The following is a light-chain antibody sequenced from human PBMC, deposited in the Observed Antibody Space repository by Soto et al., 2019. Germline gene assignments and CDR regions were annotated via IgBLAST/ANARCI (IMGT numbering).Light chain of an antibody. CDR2: WAS. Sequence: DIAMTQSPDSLSVSLGERATINCRASRSLLHSSNNENHLAWYQQKPAQPPKLLIYWASTRESGVPDRFTGSGSETDFSLTIRGLQAEDVAVYYCHQYYSIPLTFGGGTKVELK. J-gene: IGKJ4*01. CDR1: RSLLHSSNNENH. CDR3: HQYYSIPLT. V-gene: IGKV4-1*01.